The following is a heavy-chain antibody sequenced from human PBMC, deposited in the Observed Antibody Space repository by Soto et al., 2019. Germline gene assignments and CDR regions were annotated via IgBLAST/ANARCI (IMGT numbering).Heavy chain of an antibody. CDR3: ARLPGSVVVPAAAGWFDP. V-gene: IGHV4-39*01. Sequence: SETLSLTCTVSGGSISSSSYYWGWIRQPPGKGLEWIGSIYYSGSTYYNPSLKSRVTISVDTSKNQFSLKLSSVTAADTAVYYCARLPGSVVVPAAAGWFDPWGQGTLVTVSS. CDR2: IYYSGST. CDR1: GGSISSSSYY. D-gene: IGHD2-2*01. J-gene: IGHJ5*02.